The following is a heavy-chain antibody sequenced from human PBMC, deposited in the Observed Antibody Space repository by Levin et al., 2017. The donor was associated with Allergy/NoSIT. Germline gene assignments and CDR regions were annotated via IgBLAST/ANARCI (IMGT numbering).Heavy chain of an antibody. J-gene: IGHJ4*02. D-gene: IGHD6-13*01. CDR3: AKGGLYSSNGYTLDY. V-gene: IGHV3-11*05. CDR1: GFTFRFSFSDYY. Sequence: GESLKISCAASGFTFRFSFSDYYMSWIRQAPGKGLEWVSYISSSSSYTPYADSVKGRFTISRDNAKNSLYLQMNSLRAEDTAVYYCAKGGLYSSNGYTLDYWGQGTLVTVSS. CDR2: ISSSSSYT.